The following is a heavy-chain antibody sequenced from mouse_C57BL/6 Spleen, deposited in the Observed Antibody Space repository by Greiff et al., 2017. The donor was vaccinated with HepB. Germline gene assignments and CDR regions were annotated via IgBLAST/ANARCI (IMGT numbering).Heavy chain of an antibody. CDR1: GFTFSSYA. V-gene: IGHV5-4*01. J-gene: IGHJ1*03. Sequence: EVKLVESGGGLVKPGGSLKLSCAASGFTFSSYAMSWVRQTPEKRLEWVATISDGGSYTYYPDNVKGRFTISRDNAKNNLYLQMSHLKSEDTAMYYCARDRGYGNYPHWYFDVWGTGTTVTVSS. CDR2: ISDGGSYT. D-gene: IGHD2-10*02. CDR3: ARDRGYGNYPHWYFDV.